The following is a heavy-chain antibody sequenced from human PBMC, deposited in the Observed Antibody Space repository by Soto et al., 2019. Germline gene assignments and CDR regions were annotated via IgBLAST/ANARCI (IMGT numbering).Heavy chain of an antibody. Sequence: PSETLSLTCTVSGGSISSSSYYWGWIRQPPGKGLEWIGSIYYSGSTYYNPSLKSRVTISVDTSKNQFSLKLSSVTAADTAVYYCATRNEQLRYFDWFFDYWGQGTLVTVSS. D-gene: IGHD3-9*01. CDR3: ATRNEQLRYFDWFFDY. V-gene: IGHV4-39*01. CDR2: IYYSGST. CDR1: GGSISSSSYY. J-gene: IGHJ4*02.